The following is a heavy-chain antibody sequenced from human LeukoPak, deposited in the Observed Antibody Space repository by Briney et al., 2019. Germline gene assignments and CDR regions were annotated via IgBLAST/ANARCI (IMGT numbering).Heavy chain of an antibody. CDR2: IDPSDSYT. V-gene: IGHV5-10-1*01. CDR3: ARHRWGYCSGGSCHWFDP. CDR1: GYSFTSYW. Sequence: ESLKISCKGSGYSFTSYWISWVRQMPGKGLEWMGRIDPSDSYTNYSPSFQGHVTISADKSISTAYLQWSSLKASDTAMYYCARHRWGYCSGGSCHWFDPWGQGTLVTVSS. J-gene: IGHJ5*02. D-gene: IGHD2-15*01.